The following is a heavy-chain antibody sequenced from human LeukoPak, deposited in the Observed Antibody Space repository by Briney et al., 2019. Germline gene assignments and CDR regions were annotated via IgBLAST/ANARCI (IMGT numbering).Heavy chain of an antibody. CDR3: AKEVGGWLQLRDAFDI. Sequence: PGGSLRLSCSASGFTFDNYAMHWVRQAPMKGLEWVASINWRSDEIGYADSVKGRFTISRDNSKNTLYLQMNSLRAEDTAVYYCAKEVGGWLQLRDAFDIWGQGTMVTVSS. CDR1: GFTFDNYA. CDR2: INWRSDEI. J-gene: IGHJ3*02. D-gene: IGHD5-24*01. V-gene: IGHV3-9*01.